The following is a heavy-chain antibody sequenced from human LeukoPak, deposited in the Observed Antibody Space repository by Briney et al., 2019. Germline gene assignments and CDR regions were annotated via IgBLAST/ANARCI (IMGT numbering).Heavy chain of an antibody. V-gene: IGHV4-34*01. Sequence: SETLSLTCAVYGGSFSGYHWSWIRQPPGKGLEWIGEINHSGSTNYNPSLKSRVTISVDTSKNQFSLKLSSVTAADTAVYYCARSPHAYSNYGNNYYYYMDVWGKGTTVTVSS. D-gene: IGHD4-11*01. CDR2: INHSGST. CDR3: ARSPHAYSNYGNNYYYYMDV. CDR1: GGSFSGYH. J-gene: IGHJ6*03.